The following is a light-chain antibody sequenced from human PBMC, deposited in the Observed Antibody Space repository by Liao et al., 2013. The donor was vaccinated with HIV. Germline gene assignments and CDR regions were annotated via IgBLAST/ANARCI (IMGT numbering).Light chain of an antibody. CDR3: QVWDSSSDHENV. CDR1: NIGSKT. J-gene: IGLJ1*01. CDR2: YDS. Sequence: SYELTQPPSVSVAPGKTARITCEETNIGSKTVHWYQQRPGQAPVLVMSYDSDRPSGIPERFSGSNSGSTATLTISSVEAGDEADYYCQVWDSSSDHENVFGTGTKVTVL. V-gene: IGLV3-21*04.